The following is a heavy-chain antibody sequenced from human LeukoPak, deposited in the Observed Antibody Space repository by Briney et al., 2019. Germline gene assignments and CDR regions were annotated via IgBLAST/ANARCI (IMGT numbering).Heavy chain of an antibody. CDR3: TRDRFGVIDRAHMDV. J-gene: IGHJ6*02. CDR1: GFNFNSYW. Sequence: GGSLRLSCAASGFNFNSYWMSWVRQAPGKGLECVANIKQDGSDIYFVDSVKGRFTISRDDSKYIADLQMNSLKTEDTAVYYCTRDRFGVIDRAHMDVWGQGTTVTVSS. CDR2: IKQDGSDI. D-gene: IGHD3-3*01. V-gene: IGHV3-7*05.